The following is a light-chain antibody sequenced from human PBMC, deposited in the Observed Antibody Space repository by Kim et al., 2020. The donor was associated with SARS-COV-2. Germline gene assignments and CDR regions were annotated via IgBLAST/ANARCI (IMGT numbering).Light chain of an antibody. Sequence: DIVLTQSPDSLSVSLGERATINCKSSQSVIYSSNNKNYLAWYQQKPGQPPNLLIYWASTREYGVPDRFSGSGSGTDFTLTISSLQAEDVAVYYCQQDNGYPRTFGQGTKVEIK. CDR3: QQDNGYPRT. CDR1: QSVIYSSNNKNY. CDR2: WAS. V-gene: IGKV4-1*01. J-gene: IGKJ1*01.